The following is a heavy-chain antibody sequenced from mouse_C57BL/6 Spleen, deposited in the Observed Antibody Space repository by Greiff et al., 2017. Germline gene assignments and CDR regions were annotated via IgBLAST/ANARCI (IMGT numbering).Heavy chain of an antibody. V-gene: IGHV2-5*01. CDR1: GFSLTSYG. CDR3: AKCATVVNYAMDY. D-gene: IGHD1-1*01. CDR2: IWRGGST. Sequence: QVQLKESGPGLVQPSQSLSITCTVSGFSLTSYGVHWVRQSPGKGLEWLGVIWRGGSTDYNAAFMSRLSITKDNSKSQVFFKMNSLQADDTAIYYCAKCATVVNYAMDYWGQGTSVTVSS. J-gene: IGHJ4*01.